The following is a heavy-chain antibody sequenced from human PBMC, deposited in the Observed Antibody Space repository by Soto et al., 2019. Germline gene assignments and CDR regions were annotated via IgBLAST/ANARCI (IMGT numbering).Heavy chain of an antibody. J-gene: IGHJ5*02. D-gene: IGHD6-13*01. Sequence: QVQLQQWGAGLLKPSETLSLTCAVYGGSFSGYYWSWIRQPPGKGLEWIGEINHSGSTNYNPSLTSRVTISVDTSKHQFSLKLSSVTAADTAVYDCAIVVGSSWSRGNWFAPWVQGTLVTVSS. CDR3: AIVVGSSWSRGNWFAP. CDR1: GGSFSGYY. CDR2: INHSGST. V-gene: IGHV4-34*01.